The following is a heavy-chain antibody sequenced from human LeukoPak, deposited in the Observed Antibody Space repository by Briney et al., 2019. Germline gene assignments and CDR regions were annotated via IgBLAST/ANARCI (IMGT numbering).Heavy chain of an antibody. CDR2: INPNSGGT. CDR1: GYTSTGYY. D-gene: IGHD6-6*01. V-gene: IGHV1-2*02. Sequence: ASVKVSCKASGYTSTGYYMHWARQAPGQGLEWMGWINPNSGGTNYAQKFQGRVTMTRDTSISTAYMELSRLRSDDTAVYYCARDQDSSSSEWFDPWGQGTLVTVSS. CDR3: ARDQDSSSSEWFDP. J-gene: IGHJ5*02.